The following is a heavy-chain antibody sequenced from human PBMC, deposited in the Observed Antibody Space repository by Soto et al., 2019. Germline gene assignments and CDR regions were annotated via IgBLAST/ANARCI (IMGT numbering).Heavy chain of an antibody. CDR2: IYWDDDK. V-gene: IGHV2-5*02. CDR3: ARGGWTTSYSPFFAY. Sequence: QITLKESGPTLVKPTQTLTLTCTFSGFSLSTSGVGVGWIRQPPGMALEWLALIYWDDDKRYSPSLKSRLTITKDTSKSQLVLTMTHMDPVDTATYYCARGGWTTSYSPFFAYWRQGPRVTVSS. J-gene: IGHJ4*02. D-gene: IGHD3-16*01. CDR1: GFSLSTSGVG.